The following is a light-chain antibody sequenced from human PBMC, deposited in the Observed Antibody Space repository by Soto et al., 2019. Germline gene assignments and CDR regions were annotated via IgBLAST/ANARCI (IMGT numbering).Light chain of an antibody. J-gene: IGKJ1*01. Sequence: DVVMTQSPLSLPVTLGQPASISCRSSQSPVYSDGNAYLSWFQQRPGQSPRRLIYRASNRDSGVPDRFSGSGSGTDFTLQINRVEAEDVGIYFCLQGTHWPPTFGRGTRVEIK. CDR3: LQGTHWPPT. CDR1: QSPVYSDGNAY. V-gene: IGKV2-30*01. CDR2: RAS.